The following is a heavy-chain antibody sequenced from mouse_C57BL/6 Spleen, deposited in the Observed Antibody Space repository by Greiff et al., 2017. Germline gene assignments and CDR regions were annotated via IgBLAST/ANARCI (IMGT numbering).Heavy chain of an antibody. CDR3: ARKGIYYDYSYFDY. J-gene: IGHJ2*01. Sequence: QVQLQQSGAELARPGASVKLSCKASGYTFTSYGISWVKQRTGQGLEWIGEIYPRSGNTYYNEKFKGKATLTADKSSSTAYMELRSLTSEDSAVYFCARKGIYYDYSYFDYWGQGTTLTGSS. D-gene: IGHD2-4*01. V-gene: IGHV1-81*01. CDR2: IYPRSGNT. CDR1: GYTFTSYG.